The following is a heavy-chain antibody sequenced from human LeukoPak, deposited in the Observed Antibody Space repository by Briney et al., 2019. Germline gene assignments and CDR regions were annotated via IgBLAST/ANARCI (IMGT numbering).Heavy chain of an antibody. V-gene: IGHV1-46*01. J-gene: IGHJ5*02. D-gene: IGHD6-19*01. Sequence: ASVKVSCKAFGYTFTSNYMHWVRQAPGQGPEWMGVISPSGGSTTYAQKFQGRVTLTRDMSTSTDYLELSSLRSEDTAVYYCHTIAVAGTSVSHWFDPWGQGTLVTVSS. CDR3: HTIAVAGTSVSHWFDP. CDR1: GYTFTSNY. CDR2: ISPSGGST.